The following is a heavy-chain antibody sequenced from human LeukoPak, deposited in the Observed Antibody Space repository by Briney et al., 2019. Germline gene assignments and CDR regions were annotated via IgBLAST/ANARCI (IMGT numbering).Heavy chain of an antibody. CDR2: IIPIFGTA. Sequence: AASVKVSCKASGGTFSSYAISWVRQAPGQGFEWMGGIIPIFGTANYAQKFQGRVTITADESTSTAYMELSSLRSEDTAVYYCARDCGDSGSYYWDAFDIWGQGTMVTVSS. J-gene: IGHJ3*02. D-gene: IGHD1-26*01. CDR1: GGTFSSYA. V-gene: IGHV1-69*13. CDR3: ARDCGDSGSYYWDAFDI.